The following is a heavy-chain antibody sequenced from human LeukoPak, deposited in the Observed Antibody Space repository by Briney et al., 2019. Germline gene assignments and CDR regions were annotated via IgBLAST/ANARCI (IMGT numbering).Heavy chain of an antibody. CDR1: GYTFTGYY. Sequence: ASVKVSCKASGYTFTGYYMHWVRQAPGQGLEWMGRINPNSGGTNYAQKFQGRVTMTRDTSISTAYMELSRLRSDDTAVYYCARDQSGDYLNKDAFDIWGQGTMVTVSS. J-gene: IGHJ3*02. CDR3: ARDQSGDYLNKDAFDI. CDR2: INPNSGGT. V-gene: IGHV1-2*06. D-gene: IGHD4-17*01.